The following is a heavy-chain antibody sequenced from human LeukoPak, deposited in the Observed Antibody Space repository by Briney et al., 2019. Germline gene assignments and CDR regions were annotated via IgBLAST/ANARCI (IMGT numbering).Heavy chain of an antibody. V-gene: IGHV3-33*01. D-gene: IGHD1-26*01. Sequence: SGRSLRLSCAASGFTFSTYGIHWIRQAPGKGMDWVAVIWYDGSHKFYSDSVRGRFTISRDNSKNTLYLQMNSLRAEDTAVYYCARGEGSYSAHFDYWGQGTLVTVSS. CDR2: IWYDGSHK. J-gene: IGHJ4*02. CDR1: GFTFSTYG. CDR3: ARGEGSYSAHFDY.